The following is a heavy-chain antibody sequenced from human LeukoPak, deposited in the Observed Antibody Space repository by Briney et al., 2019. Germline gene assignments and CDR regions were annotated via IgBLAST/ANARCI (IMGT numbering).Heavy chain of an antibody. D-gene: IGHD2-8*01. V-gene: IGHV3-23*01. CDR3: ASRLFRTTNFDY. J-gene: IGHJ4*02. Sequence: GGSLRLSCAASGFTFSNYAMSWVRQAPGRGLEWVSAISGSAVTTYYGDSVKGRFTISRDNAKNSLYLQMNSLRAEDTAVYYCASRLFRTTNFDYWGQGTLVTVSS. CDR1: GFTFSNYA. CDR2: ISGSAVTT.